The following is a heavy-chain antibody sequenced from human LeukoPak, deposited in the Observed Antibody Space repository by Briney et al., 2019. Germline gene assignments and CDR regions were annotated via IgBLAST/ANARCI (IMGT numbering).Heavy chain of an antibody. CDR2: IYTSGST. D-gene: IGHD3-3*01. CDR3: AGGSGYLRRGFDP. J-gene: IGHJ5*02. Sequence: SETLSLTCTVSGGSISSYNRSRIWQPARPGREWIGRIYTSGSTNYNPTRKIRITMSVDTSKNQFSLKLSSVTAADTAVYYCAGGSGYLRRGFDPWGQGTLDTVSS. CDR1: GGSISSYN. V-gene: IGHV4-4*07.